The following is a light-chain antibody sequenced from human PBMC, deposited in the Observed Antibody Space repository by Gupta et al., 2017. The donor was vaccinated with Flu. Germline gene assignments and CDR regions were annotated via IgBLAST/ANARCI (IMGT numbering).Light chain of an antibody. V-gene: IGLV1-36*01. J-gene: IGLJ2*01. CDR3: AAWDDSLNGVV. Sequence: QSVLTQPRTVSEAPGQTVAISCSGGSSNIENNAVNWYQQLPGKAPKLLIYYDDLLSSGVSGRFSGSKSGASASLAISGLQSDDEADYYCAAWDDSLNGVVFGGGTRLTVL. CDR1: SSNIENNA. CDR2: YDD.